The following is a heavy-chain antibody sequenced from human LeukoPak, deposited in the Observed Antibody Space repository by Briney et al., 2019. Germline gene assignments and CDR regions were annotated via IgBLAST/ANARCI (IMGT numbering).Heavy chain of an antibody. Sequence: GASVKVSCKASGYTFTDYSMHWVRQAPGQGLEWMGWINPNSGGRKYEQKFQGRVTMTRDTSLSTAYMELSGLGFDDTAVYYCARNGHISAWSYYYYYVDVWGIGTTVTVSS. CDR1: GYTFTDYS. D-gene: IGHD6-19*01. J-gene: IGHJ6*03. V-gene: IGHV1-2*02. CDR3: ARNGHISAWSYYYYYVDV. CDR2: INPNSGGR.